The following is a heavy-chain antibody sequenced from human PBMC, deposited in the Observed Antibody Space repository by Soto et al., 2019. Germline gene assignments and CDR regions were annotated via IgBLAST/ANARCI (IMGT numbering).Heavy chain of an antibody. D-gene: IGHD2-8*01. CDR1: GFNFRIYG. V-gene: IGHV3-33*01. CDR2: IWSDGSSK. J-gene: IGHJ6*02. CDR3: ATDPVLTPSV. Sequence: PGGSLRLSCAASGFNFRIYGMHWVRQAPGKELEWVAVIWSDGSSKYYADSVKGRFTISKDNSNNTLFLQMDSLRAEDTAVYYCATDPVLTPSVWGQGITVTVSS.